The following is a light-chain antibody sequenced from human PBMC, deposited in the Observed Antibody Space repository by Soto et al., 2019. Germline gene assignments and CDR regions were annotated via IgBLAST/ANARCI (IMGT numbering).Light chain of an antibody. V-gene: IGKV1-5*01. CDR2: DAS. CDR1: QSIDNG. Sequence: DIQMTQYPSTLSASVGDRVIIPCRASQSIDNGLAWYQQKPGKVPKLLIYDASSSEGGVPSRFSGSGSGTEFTHTITSLQPDDFATYFCQQYQYYLATFLQGTKV. J-gene: IGKJ1*01. CDR3: QQYQYYLAT.